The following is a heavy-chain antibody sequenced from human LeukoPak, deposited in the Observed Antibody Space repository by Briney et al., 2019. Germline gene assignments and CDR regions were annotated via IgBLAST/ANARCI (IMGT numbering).Heavy chain of an antibody. CDR3: AKGGARICSSTSCYYY. J-gene: IGHJ4*02. CDR2: ISGSGGST. Sequence: GGSLRLSCAASGFTFSSYAMSWVRQAPGKVLEWVSAISGSGGSTYYADSVKGRFTISRDNSKNTLYLQMNSLRAEDTAVYYCAKGGARICSSTSCYYYWGQGTLVTVSS. D-gene: IGHD2-2*01. V-gene: IGHV3-23*01. CDR1: GFTFSSYA.